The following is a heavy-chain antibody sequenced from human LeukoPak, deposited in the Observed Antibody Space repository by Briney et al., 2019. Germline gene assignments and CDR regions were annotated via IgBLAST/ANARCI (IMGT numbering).Heavy chain of an antibody. CDR1: GGSISSHY. D-gene: IGHD6-19*01. CDR2: IYYSGST. J-gene: IGHJ4*02. Sequence: SETLSLTCTVSGGSISSHYWSWIRQPPGKAREGIGYIYYSGSTNYNPSLKSRVTISVDTSKNQFSLKLSSVTAADTAVYYCARVSTYSSGWYFDYWGQGTLVTVSS. V-gene: IGHV4-59*11. CDR3: ARVSTYSSGWYFDY.